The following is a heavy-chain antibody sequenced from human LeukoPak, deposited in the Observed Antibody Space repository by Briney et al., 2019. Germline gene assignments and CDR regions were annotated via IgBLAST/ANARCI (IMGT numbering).Heavy chain of an antibody. CDR1: GASISTIISY. CDR3: ARDQGAVAGIDP. Sequence: SETLSLTCTVSGASISTIISYWGWIRQTPGKGLEWIGSIYYSGTTYYNPSLESRVTISIDTSKNQFSVKLTSVTAADTAVYYCARDQGAVAGIDPWGQGTLVTVSS. J-gene: IGHJ5*02. CDR2: IYYSGTT. D-gene: IGHD6-19*01. V-gene: IGHV4-39*07.